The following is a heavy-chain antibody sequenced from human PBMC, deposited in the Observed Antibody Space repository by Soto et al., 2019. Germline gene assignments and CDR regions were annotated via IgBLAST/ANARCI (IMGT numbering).Heavy chain of an antibody. CDR2: IWYDGSNK. CDR1: GFTFISYC. D-gene: IGHD1-26*01. CDR3: AREGLSLGLL. V-gene: IGHV3-33*01. J-gene: IGHJ4*02. Sequence: GGSLRLSCAAAGFTFISYCIHWVRQAPGKGLEWVAVIWYDGSNKYYADSVKGRFTISRDNSKNTLYLQMNSLRAEDTAVYYCAREGLSLGLLWGQGTLVTVSS.